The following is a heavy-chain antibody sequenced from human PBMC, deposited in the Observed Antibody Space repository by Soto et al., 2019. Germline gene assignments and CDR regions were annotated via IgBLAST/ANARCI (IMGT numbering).Heavy chain of an antibody. CDR3: ARGGIAVAGPTGYYYCGMDV. Sequence: SQTLSLTCAISGDSVSSNSAAWNWIRQSPSRGLVWLGRTYYRSKWYNDYAVSVKSRITINPDTSKNQFSLQLNSVTPEDTAVYYCARGGIAVAGPTGYYYCGMDVWGQGTTVTVSS. V-gene: IGHV6-1*01. J-gene: IGHJ6*02. CDR2: TYYRSKWYN. D-gene: IGHD6-19*01. CDR1: GDSVSSNSAA.